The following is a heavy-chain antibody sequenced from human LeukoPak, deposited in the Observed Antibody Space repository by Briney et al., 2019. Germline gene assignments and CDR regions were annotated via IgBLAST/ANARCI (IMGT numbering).Heavy chain of an antibody. D-gene: IGHD3-22*01. CDR3: ARDEGYDSSGYYYFDAFDI. J-gene: IGHJ3*02. V-gene: IGHV4-39*07. CDR1: GGSISSSSYY. CDR2: IYYSGSA. Sequence: SETLSLTCTVSGGSISSSSYYWGWTRQPPGKGLEWIGSIYYSGSAYYNPSLKSRVTISVDTSKNQFSLKLSSVTAADTAVYYCARDEGYDSSGYYYFDAFDIWGQGTMVTVSS.